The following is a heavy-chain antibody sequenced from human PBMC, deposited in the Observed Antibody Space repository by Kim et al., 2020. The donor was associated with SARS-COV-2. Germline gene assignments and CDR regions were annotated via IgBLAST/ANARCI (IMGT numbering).Heavy chain of an antibody. CDR1: GFTFDDYA. V-gene: IGHV3-43D*03. CDR2: ISWDGGST. J-gene: IGHJ3*02. CDR3: AKGGRFLAYGAFDI. D-gene: IGHD3-3*01. Sequence: GGSLRLSCAASGFTFDDYAMHWVRQAPGKGLEWVSLISWDGGSTYHADSVKGRFTISRDNSKNSLYLQMNSLRAEDTALYYCAKGGRFLAYGAFDIWGQGTMVTVSS.